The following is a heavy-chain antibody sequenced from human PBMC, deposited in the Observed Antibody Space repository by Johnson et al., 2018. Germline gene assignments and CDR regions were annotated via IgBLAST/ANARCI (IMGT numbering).Heavy chain of an antibody. CDR3: AREGRRRITYSYDTSKYYYYMDV. CDR2: ISYDGHNK. D-gene: IGHD3-22*01. CDR1: GFTFSSYG. J-gene: IGHJ6*03. Sequence: QVQLVESGGGVVQPGRSLRLSCAASGFTFSSYGMHWVRQAPGKGLEWVAVISYDGHNKHYADSVKGRFTISRDNSKNTLYLQMNSQRPEDTVGYYWAREGRRRITYSYDTSKYYYYMDVVGKGTTVTVSS. V-gene: IGHV3-30*03.